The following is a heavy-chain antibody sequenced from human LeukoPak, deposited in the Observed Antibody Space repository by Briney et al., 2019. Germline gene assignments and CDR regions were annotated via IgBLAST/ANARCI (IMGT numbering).Heavy chain of an antibody. D-gene: IGHD6-25*01. J-gene: IGHJ4*02. CDR1: GFTFSGDG. Sequence: GGSLRLSCAASGFTFSGDGMHWVRQAPGKGLERVAYIRYDESYQYYVDSVRGRFTISRDNSKNMLFLQMNSLGAEDTAVYYCAAISAAALYWGQGTQVTVSS. V-gene: IGHV3-30*02. CDR3: AAISAAALY. CDR2: IRYDESYQ.